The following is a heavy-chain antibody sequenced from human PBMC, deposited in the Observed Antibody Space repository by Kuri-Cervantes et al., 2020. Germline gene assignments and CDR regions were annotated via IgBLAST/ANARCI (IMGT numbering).Heavy chain of an antibody. CDR3: ARLPGYYKGHFDY. Sequence: ASVKVSCKASGYTFTSYDINWVRQATGQGLEWMGWMNPNSGNTGYAQKFQGRVTMTTDTSTSTAYMELRSLRSDDTAVYYCARLPGYYKGHFDYWGQGTLVTVSS. J-gene: IGHJ4*02. D-gene: IGHD3-9*01. CDR2: MNPNSGNT. CDR1: GYTFTSYD. V-gene: IGHV1-8*01.